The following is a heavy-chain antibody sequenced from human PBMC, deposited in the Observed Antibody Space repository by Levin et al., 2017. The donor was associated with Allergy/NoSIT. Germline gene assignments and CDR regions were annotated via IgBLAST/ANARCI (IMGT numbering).Heavy chain of an antibody. CDR1: GLRVRDPY. V-gene: IGHV3-53*01. CDR2: IYSGGST. CDR3: ARDSPISSGWELDY. J-gene: IGHJ4*02. D-gene: IGHD6-19*01. Sequence: PGGSLRLSCAASGLRVRDPYLNCVRPPPGKGLEWVSVIYSGGSTYYADSVKGRFTISRDNSKNTLYLQMNSLRAEDTAVYYCARDSPISSGWELDYWGQGTLVTVSS.